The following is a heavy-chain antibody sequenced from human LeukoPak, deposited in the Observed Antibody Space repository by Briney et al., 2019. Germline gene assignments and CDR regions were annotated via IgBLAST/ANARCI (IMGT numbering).Heavy chain of an antibody. Sequence: SETLSLTCAVYGGSFSGYYWSWIRQPPGKGLEWIGEINHSGSTNYNPSLKSRVTISVDTSKNQFSLKLSSVTAADTAVYYCARSGGDIVVVPAAADNWFDPWGQGTLVTVSS. CDR2: INHSGST. V-gene: IGHV4-34*01. CDR1: GGSFSGYY. J-gene: IGHJ5*02. CDR3: ARSGGDIVVVPAAADNWFDP. D-gene: IGHD2-2*01.